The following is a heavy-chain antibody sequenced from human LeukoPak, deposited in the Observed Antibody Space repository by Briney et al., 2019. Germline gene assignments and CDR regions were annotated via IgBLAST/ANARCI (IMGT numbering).Heavy chain of an antibody. J-gene: IGHJ6*02. CDR1: GFTFDDYA. CDR2: ISWNSGSI. CDR3: AKAVRRHYDFWSGYYDLYYYYGMDV. V-gene: IGHV3-9*01. D-gene: IGHD3-3*01. Sequence: PGGSLRLSCAASGFTFDDYAMHWVRQAPGKGLEWVSGISWNSGSIGYADSVKGRFTISRDNAKNSLYLQMNSLRAEDTALYYCAKAVRRHYDFWSGYYDLYYYYGMDVWGQGTTVTVSS.